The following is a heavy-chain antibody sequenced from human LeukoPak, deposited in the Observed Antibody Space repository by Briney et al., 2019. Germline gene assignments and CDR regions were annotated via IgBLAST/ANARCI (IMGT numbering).Heavy chain of an antibody. Sequence: PGGSLRLSCAASGFTFSDYYMSCIRQAPGKGLEWVSYISSSSSYTNYADSVKGRFTISRDNAKNSLYLQMNSLRAEDTAVYYCARGPFRTGTTNVDYWGQGTLVTVSS. D-gene: IGHD1-1*01. CDR1: GFTFSDYY. J-gene: IGHJ4*02. CDR3: ARGPFRTGTTNVDY. CDR2: ISSSSSYT. V-gene: IGHV3-11*06.